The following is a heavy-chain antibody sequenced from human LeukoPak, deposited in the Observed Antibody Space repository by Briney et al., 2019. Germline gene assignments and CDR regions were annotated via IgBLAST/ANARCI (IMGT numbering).Heavy chain of an antibody. V-gene: IGHV3-23*01. CDR3: AILRRSGYPNDAFDI. J-gene: IGHJ3*02. CDR1: GFTISNYA. D-gene: IGHD3-3*01. Sequence: GGSLRLSCAASGFTISNYAMSWVRQAPGKGLEWVSGISDSGGNTYYADSVKGRFTISRDNSKNTLYLQMNSLRAEDTAVYYCAILRRSGYPNDAFDIWGQGTMVTVSS. CDR2: ISDSGGNT.